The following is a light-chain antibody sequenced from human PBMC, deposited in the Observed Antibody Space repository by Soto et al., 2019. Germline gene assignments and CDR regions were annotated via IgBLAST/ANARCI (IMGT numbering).Light chain of an antibody. J-gene: IGKJ1*01. Sequence: EIELTQSPGTLSLSPGERATLSCRASQSVSSSYLAWYQQKPGQAPRLLIYGASSRATGIPDRFSGSGSGTDFTLTISRLEPEDFAVYYCQQYGSSHWTFGQGTKVEIK. V-gene: IGKV3-20*01. CDR1: QSVSSSY. CDR2: GAS. CDR3: QQYGSSHWT.